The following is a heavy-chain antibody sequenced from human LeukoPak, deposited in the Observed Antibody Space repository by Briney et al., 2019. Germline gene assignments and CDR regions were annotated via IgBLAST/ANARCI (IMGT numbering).Heavy chain of an antibody. CDR2: IYWDDDK. CDR3: ALLYYYGSGTSPEYFQH. J-gene: IGHJ1*01. V-gene: IGHV2-5*02. D-gene: IGHD3-10*01. CDR1: GFSLSTSGVG. Sequence: SGPTLVKPTQTLTLTCTFSGFSLSTSGVGVGWIRQPPGKALEWLELIYWDDDKRYSPSLKSRLTITKDTSKNQVVLTMTNMDPVDTATYYCALLYYYGSGTSPEYFQHWGQGTLVTVSS.